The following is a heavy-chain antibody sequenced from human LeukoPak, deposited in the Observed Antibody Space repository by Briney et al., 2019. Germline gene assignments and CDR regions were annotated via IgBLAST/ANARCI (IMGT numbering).Heavy chain of an antibody. D-gene: IGHD5-12*01. V-gene: IGHV3-23*01. J-gene: IGHJ4*02. CDR1: GFTFSSYG. CDR2: ISGSGGST. CDR3: AKGPPYSGYDFDYYFDY. Sequence: GGSLRLSCAASGFTFSSYGMSWVRQAPAKGLEWVSAISGSGGSTYYADSVKGRFTISRDNSKNTLYLQMNSLRAEDTAVYYCAKGPPYSGYDFDYYFDYWGQGTLVTVSS.